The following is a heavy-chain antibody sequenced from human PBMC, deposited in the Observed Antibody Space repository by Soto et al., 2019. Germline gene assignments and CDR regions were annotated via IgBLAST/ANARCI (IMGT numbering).Heavy chain of an antibody. Sequence: PSGALCLTCAVYGGAFSGCYWRVFRQPPGKGLEWIGEINHSGSTNYNPSLKSRVTISVDTSKNQFSLKLSSVTAADTAVYYCARAGFLEWLIDYWGQGTLVTVS. V-gene: IGHV4-34*01. D-gene: IGHD3-3*01. J-gene: IGHJ4*02. CDR2: INHSGST. CDR3: ARAGFLEWLIDY. CDR1: GGAFSGCY.